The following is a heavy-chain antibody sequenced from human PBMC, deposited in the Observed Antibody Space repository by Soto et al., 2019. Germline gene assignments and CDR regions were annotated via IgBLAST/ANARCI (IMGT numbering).Heavy chain of an antibody. CDR3: ARSGNVGAVDY. J-gene: IGHJ4*02. V-gene: IGHV6-1*01. CDR1: GDSVSSKSAA. D-gene: IGHD1-26*01. CDR2: TYYRSKWYN. Sequence: SHTLSLTCAISGDSVSSKSAAWNGIRQCPSRGLEWLGRTYYRSKWYNEYAVSVKSRITVNPDTSKNQFSLQLNSMTPEDTAVYYCARSGNVGAVDYWGQGTLVTVSS.